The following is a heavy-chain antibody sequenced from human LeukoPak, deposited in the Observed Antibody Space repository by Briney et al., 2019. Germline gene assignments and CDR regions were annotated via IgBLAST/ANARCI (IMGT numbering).Heavy chain of an antibody. V-gene: IGHV1-3*03. Sequence: ASVKVSCKASGYTFTSYAMHWVRQAPGQRLEWMGWINAGNGNTKYSQEFQGRVTITRDTSASTAYMELSSLRSEDMAVYYCARDPGYSYGSPYMDVWGKGTTVTVSS. CDR1: GYTFTSYA. CDR3: ARDPGYSYGSPYMDV. J-gene: IGHJ6*03. CDR2: INAGNGNT. D-gene: IGHD5-18*01.